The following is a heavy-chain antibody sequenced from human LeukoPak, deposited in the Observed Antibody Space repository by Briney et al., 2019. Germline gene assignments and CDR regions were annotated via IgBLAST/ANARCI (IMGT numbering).Heavy chain of an antibody. Sequence: GGSLRLSCTVSGFTVSTNSMSWVRQAPGKGLEWVSFIYSDNTHYSDSVKGRFTISRDNSKNPLYLQMNSLRAEDTAVYYCARRAGAYSHPYDYWGQGTLVTVSS. J-gene: IGHJ4*02. D-gene: IGHD4/OR15-4a*01. V-gene: IGHV3-53*01. CDR3: ARRAGAYSHPYDY. CDR1: GFTVSTNS. CDR2: IYSDNT.